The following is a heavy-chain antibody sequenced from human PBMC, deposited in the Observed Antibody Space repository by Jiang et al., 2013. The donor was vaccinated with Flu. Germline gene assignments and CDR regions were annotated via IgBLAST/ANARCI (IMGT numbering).Heavy chain of an antibody. CDR2: IYYSGST. CDR3: ARGLGLLWENWFDP. Sequence: PGLVKPSETLSLTCTVSGGSISSYYWSWIRQPPGKGLEWIGYIYYSGSTNYNPSLKSRVTISVDTSKNQFSLKLSSVTAADTAVYYCARGLGLLWENWFDPWGQGTLVTVSS. CDR1: GGSISSYY. D-gene: IGHD2-21*02. V-gene: IGHV4-59*01. J-gene: IGHJ5*02.